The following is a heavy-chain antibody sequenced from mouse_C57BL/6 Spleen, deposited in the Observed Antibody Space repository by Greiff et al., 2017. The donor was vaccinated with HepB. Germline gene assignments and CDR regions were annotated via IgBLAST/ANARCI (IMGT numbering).Heavy chain of an antibody. CDR1: GYSFTGYY. V-gene: IGHV1-31*01. CDR2: IYPYTGGS. Sequence: EVQLQQSGPELVKPGASVKISCKASGYSFTGYYMHWVKQSHGNILDWIGYIYPYTGGSSYNQKFKGKATLTVDKSSSTAYMELRSLTSADSAVYYCARRGGDDPYYFDYWGQGTTLTVSS. J-gene: IGHJ2*01. CDR3: ARRGGDDPYYFDY.